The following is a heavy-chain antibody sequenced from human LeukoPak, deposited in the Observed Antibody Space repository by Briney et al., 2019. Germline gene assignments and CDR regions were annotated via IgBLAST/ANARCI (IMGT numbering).Heavy chain of an antibody. CDR2: INSDGSRT. V-gene: IGHV3-74*01. Sequence: GGSLTLSCAASGFTFSSYWMHWLRQAPGQGLLWVARINSDGSRTSYADSVKGRFTIARDNAKNTLYLQMNSLRAEDTAVYYCARDLSMSYSVDYWGQGTLVTVSS. D-gene: IGHD2-21*01. CDR1: GFTFSSYW. J-gene: IGHJ4*02. CDR3: ARDLSMSYSVDY.